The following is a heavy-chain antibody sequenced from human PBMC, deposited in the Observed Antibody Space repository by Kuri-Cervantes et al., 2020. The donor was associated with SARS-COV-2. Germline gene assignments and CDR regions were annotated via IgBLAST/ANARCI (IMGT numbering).Heavy chain of an antibody. J-gene: IGHJ4*02. CDR1: GFTFSGHW. CDR2: INPDGSYT. CDR3: VRDGDHWNFDY. V-gene: IGHV3-74*01. Sequence: GESLKISCAASGFTFSGHWIHWVRQAPGKGLVWVSRINPDGSYTNNADAVKSRFTLSRDNAKNMLFLQMSSLRAEDTAVYYCVRDGDHWNFDYWGQGTLVTVSS. D-gene: IGHD1-1*01.